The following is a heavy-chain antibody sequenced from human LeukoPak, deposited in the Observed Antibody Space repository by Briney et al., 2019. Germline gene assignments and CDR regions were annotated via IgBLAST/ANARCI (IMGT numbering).Heavy chain of an antibody. CDR2: IYDSGST. V-gene: IGHV4-31*03. CDR3: ARLKHEWLGPPLY. Sequence: KSSETLSLTCTVSGGSISSGGYYWSWIRQHPGKGLEWIGYIYDSGSTYYNPSLKSRVTISVDTSKNQFSLKLSSVTAADTAVYYCARLKHEWLGPPLYWGQGTLVTVSS. J-gene: IGHJ4*02. CDR1: GGSISSGGYY. D-gene: IGHD6-19*01.